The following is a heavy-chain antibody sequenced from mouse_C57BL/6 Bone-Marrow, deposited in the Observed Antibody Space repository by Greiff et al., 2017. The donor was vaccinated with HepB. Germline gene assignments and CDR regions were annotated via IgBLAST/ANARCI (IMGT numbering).Heavy chain of an antibody. CDR2: ISDGGSYT. Sequence: DVQLVESGGGLVKPGGSLKLSCAASGFTFSSYAMSWVRQTPEKRLEWVATISDGGSYTYYPDNVKGRFTISRDNAKNNLYLQMSHLKSEDTAMYYCARVLYVPYAMDYWGQGTSVTVSS. CDR1: GFTFSSYA. D-gene: IGHD5-1*01. J-gene: IGHJ4*01. V-gene: IGHV5-4*01. CDR3: ARVLYVPYAMDY.